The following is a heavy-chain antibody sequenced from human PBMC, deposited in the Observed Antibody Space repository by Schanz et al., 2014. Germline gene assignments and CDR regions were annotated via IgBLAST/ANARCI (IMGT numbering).Heavy chain of an antibody. CDR2: IYYSGST. J-gene: IGHJ4*02. V-gene: IGHV4-39*07. CDR3: ARAAGPVDY. Sequence: QLQLQESGPGLVKPSETLSLTCTVSGGSISSSSYYWGWIRQPPGKGLEWIGSIYYSGSTYYNPSLKSRVTITVDTSKNQFSLMLGSVTAADTAVYYCARAAGPVDYWGQGTLVTVSS. D-gene: IGHD6-13*01. CDR1: GGSISSSSYY.